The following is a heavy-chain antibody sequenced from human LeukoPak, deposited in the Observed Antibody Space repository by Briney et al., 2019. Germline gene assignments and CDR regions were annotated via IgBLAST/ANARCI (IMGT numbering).Heavy chain of an antibody. CDR1: GFTFTNYA. J-gene: IGHJ4*02. D-gene: IGHD6-19*01. V-gene: IGHV3-23*01. CDR3: AIFRPITSVAGTIFHY. Sequence: PPGGSLRLSCAASGFTFTNYAMSWVRQAPGKGLEWVSAISGNGGSTYYADSVKGRFTISRDNSKNKMYLQMNFLRAKNTDADYCAIFRPITSVAGTIFHYWGQGALVTVSS. CDR2: ISGNGGST.